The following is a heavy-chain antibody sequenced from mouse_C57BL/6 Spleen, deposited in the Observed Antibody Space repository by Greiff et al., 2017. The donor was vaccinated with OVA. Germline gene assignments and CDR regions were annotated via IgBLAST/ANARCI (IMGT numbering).Heavy chain of an antibody. Sequence: VQLQQPGAELVRPGSSVKLSCKASGYTFTSYWMDWVKQRPGQGLEWIGNIYPSDSETHYNQKFKDKATLTVDKSSSTAYMQLSSLTSEDSAVYYCARSYDYDDVYLDDWGQGTTLTVSS. D-gene: IGHD2-4*01. CDR2: IYPSDSET. CDR1: GYTFTSYW. V-gene: IGHV1-61*01. CDR3: ARSYDYDDVYLDD. J-gene: IGHJ2*01.